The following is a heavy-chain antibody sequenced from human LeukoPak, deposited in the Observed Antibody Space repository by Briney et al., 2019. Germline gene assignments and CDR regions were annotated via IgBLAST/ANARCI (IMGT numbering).Heavy chain of an antibody. V-gene: IGHV3-7*01. D-gene: IGHD3-10*01. CDR2: IKQDGSEK. J-gene: IGHJ5*02. CDR3: ARSPMVREEGDNWFDP. CDR1: GFTFSSYW. Sequence: GGSLRLSCAASGFTFSSYWMSWVRQAPGKGLEWVANIKQDGSEKYYVDSVKGRFTISRDNAKNSLYLQMNSLIAEDTAVYYCARSPMVREEGDNWFDPWGQGTLVTVSS.